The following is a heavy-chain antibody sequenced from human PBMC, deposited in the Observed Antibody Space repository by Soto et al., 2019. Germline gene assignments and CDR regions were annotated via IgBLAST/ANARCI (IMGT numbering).Heavy chain of an antibody. CDR3: ASSYGSGSGAYYYYYGMDV. D-gene: IGHD3-10*01. J-gene: IGHJ6*02. CDR1: GYSFTSYW. V-gene: IGHV5-10-1*01. Sequence: RGESLKISCKGSGYSFTSYWISWVRQMPGKGLEWMGRIDPSDSYTNYSPSFQGHVTISADKSISTAYLQWSSLKASDTAMYYCASSYGSGSGAYYYYYGMDVWGQGTTVTVSS. CDR2: IDPSDSYT.